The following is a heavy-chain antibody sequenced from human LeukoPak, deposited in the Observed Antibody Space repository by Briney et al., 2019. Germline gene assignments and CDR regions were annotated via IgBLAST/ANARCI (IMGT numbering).Heavy chain of an antibody. J-gene: IGHJ5*02. CDR1: GGSISSSSYY. V-gene: IGHV4-39*07. CDR2: IYYSGST. D-gene: IGHD3-3*01. CDR3: ARGARNGVTIFGVVIRGWFDP. Sequence: SETLSLTCTVSGGSISSSSYYWGWIRQPPGKGLEWIGSIYYSGSTYYNPSLKSRVTISVDTSKNQFSLKLSSVTAADTAVYYCARGARNGVTIFGVVIRGWFDPWGQGTLVTVSS.